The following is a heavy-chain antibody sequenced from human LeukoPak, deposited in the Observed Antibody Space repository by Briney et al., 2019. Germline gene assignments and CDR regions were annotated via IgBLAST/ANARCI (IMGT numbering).Heavy chain of an antibody. CDR1: GFTFRSYS. V-gene: IGHV3-53*01. D-gene: IGHD4-17*01. Sequence: PGGSLRLSCAASGFTFRSYSMNWVRQAPGKGLEWVSVIYSGGSTYYADSVKGRFTISRDNSKNTLYLQMNSLRAEDTAVYYCAKTLHYGHYGKFDYWGQGTLVTVSS. J-gene: IGHJ4*02. CDR3: AKTLHYGHYGKFDY. CDR2: IYSGGST.